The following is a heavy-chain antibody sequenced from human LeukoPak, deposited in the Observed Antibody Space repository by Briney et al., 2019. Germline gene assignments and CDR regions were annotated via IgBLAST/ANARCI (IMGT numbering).Heavy chain of an antibody. CDR3: AKGYCSSTSCYVDY. Sequence: PGGSLRLSCAAPGFTFSSYGMHWVRQAPGKGLEWVAVISYDGSNKYYADSVKGRFTISRDNSKNTLYLQMNSLRAEDTAVYYCAKGYCSSTSCYVDYWGQGTLVTVSS. D-gene: IGHD2-2*01. CDR2: ISYDGSNK. CDR1: GFTFSSYG. J-gene: IGHJ4*02. V-gene: IGHV3-30*18.